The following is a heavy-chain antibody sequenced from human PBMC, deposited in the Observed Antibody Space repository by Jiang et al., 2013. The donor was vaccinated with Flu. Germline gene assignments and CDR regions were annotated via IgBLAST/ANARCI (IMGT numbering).Heavy chain of an antibody. CDR2: STPTLGT. J-gene: IGHJ4*02. D-gene: IGHD5-18*01. CDR1: GYTFTNYA. CDR3: ARDGALTRGYSYGYVHY. V-gene: IGHV7-4-1*02. Sequence: KVSCKASGYTFTNYAMNWVRQALDKGLSGWDGSTPTLGTQRMPRTSQDGFVFSLDTSVSTAYLQISSLKAEDTAVYYCARDGALTRGYSYGYVHYWGQGTLVTVSS.